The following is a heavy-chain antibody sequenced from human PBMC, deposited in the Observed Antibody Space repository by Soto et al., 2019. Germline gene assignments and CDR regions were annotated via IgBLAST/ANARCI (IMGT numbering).Heavy chain of an antibody. D-gene: IGHD2-2*01. V-gene: IGHV5-51*01. Sequence: VESLKISCKGSGYSSTSYWIGWVRQMPGKGLEWMGIIYPGDSDTRYSPSFQGQVTISADKSISTAYLQWSSLKASDTAMYYCARLEDIVVVGGAFAIWGQGTMVTVSS. J-gene: IGHJ3*02. CDR3: ARLEDIVVVGGAFAI. CDR1: GYSSTSYW. CDR2: IYPGDSDT.